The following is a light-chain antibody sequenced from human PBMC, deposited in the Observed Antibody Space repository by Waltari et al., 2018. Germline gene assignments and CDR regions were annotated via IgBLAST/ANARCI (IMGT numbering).Light chain of an antibody. CDR1: SSDVGGYNY. CDR3: TSYAGNSNTYV. V-gene: IGLV2-8*01. Sequence: QSALTQPPSASGSPGQSVTISCTGTSSDVGGYNYVSWYQLHPGKAPKLMIYEVNKRPSGVPDRFSGSKSGNTASLTVSGLQPEDDADYYCTSYAGNSNTYVFGTGTKVTVL. J-gene: IGLJ1*01. CDR2: EVN.